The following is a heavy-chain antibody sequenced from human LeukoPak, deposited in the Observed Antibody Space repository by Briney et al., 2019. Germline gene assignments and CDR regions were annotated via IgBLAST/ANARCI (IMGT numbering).Heavy chain of an antibody. V-gene: IGHV3-23*01. J-gene: IGHJ4*02. CDR3: AKFEESYDYVWGSYRQAFDY. Sequence: PGGSLRLSCAASGFTFGSYGMSWVRQAPGKGLEWVSAISGSGGSTYYADSVKGRFTISRDNSKNTLYLQMNSLRAEDTAVYYCAKFEESYDYVWGSYRQAFDYWGQGTLVTVSS. CDR2: ISGSGGST. CDR1: GFTFGSYG. D-gene: IGHD3-16*02.